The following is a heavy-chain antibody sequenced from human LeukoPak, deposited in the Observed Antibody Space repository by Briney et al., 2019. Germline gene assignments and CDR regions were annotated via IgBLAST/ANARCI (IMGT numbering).Heavy chain of an antibody. CDR2: IRGSSGTT. D-gene: IGHD1-7*01. J-gene: IGHJ5*02. CDR1: GFTFSTYA. V-gene: IGHV3-23*01. CDR3: AQGGTGSTDWFDP. Sequence: GGSLRLSCTASGFTFSTYAMSWVRQAPGKGLEWVSTIRGSSGTTYYADSVKGRFTISRDNSKNTLYLQMNSLGAEDTAVYYCAQGGTGSTDWFDPWGRGTLVTVSS.